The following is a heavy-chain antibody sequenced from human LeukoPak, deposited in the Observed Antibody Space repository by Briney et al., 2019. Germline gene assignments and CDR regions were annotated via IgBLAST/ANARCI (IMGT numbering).Heavy chain of an antibody. J-gene: IGHJ4*02. CDR2: INPNSGDT. CDR3: ARGPLINSRGRHAHFDF. CDR1: GYAFTTYY. Sequence: ASVMVSCKASGYAFTTYYIQWVSQAPGQGLECMGWINPNSGDTYFARNFQDTDTMTRDTSITTVYMSLTRLTSADTAVYYCARGPLINSRGRHAHFDFWGQGTGVTVSS. V-gene: IGHV1-2*02. D-gene: IGHD3-22*01.